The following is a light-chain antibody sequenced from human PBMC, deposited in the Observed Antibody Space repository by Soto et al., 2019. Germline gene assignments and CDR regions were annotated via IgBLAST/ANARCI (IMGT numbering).Light chain of an antibody. Sequence: EIVLTQSPGTLSLSPGERATLSCRASQTVANSALAWYQQKPGQAPRLLIYGASSRATAIPDRFIGSGSGTDFTLSISRLEPEDFAVYYCQQYGGSRTFGQGTKVEIK. CDR1: QTVANSA. V-gene: IGKV3-20*01. J-gene: IGKJ1*01. CDR2: GAS. CDR3: QQYGGSRT.